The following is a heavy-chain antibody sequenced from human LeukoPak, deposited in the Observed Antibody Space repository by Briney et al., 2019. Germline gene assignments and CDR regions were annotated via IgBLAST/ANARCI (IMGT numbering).Heavy chain of an antibody. CDR3: ARAAVVTSPFDY. CDR1: GFTVSGHP. CDR2: ISSSGGTI. J-gene: IGHJ4*02. D-gene: IGHD4-23*01. V-gene: IGHV3-11*01. Sequence: GGSLRLSCAASGFTVSGHPMSWIRQAPGKGLEWVSYISSSGGTIYYADSMKGRFTISRDNAKNSLFLQMNSLRAEDTAVYYCARAAVVTSPFDYWGQGTLVTVSS.